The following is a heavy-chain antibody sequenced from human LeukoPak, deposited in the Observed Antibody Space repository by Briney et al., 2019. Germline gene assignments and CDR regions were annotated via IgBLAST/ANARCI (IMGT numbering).Heavy chain of an antibody. J-gene: IGHJ6*03. CDR1: GGSISSSSYY. D-gene: IGHD2-15*01. CDR3: ARDRCSGGSCYSRHYYYYMDV. CDR2: IYYSGRT. Sequence: SETLSLTCTVSGGSISSSSYYWGWIRQPPGKGLEWNGSIYYSGRTYYNPSLKSRVTISVDTSKNQFSLKLSSVTAADTAVYYCARDRCSGGSCYSRHYYYYMDVWGKGTTVTVSS. V-gene: IGHV4-39*02.